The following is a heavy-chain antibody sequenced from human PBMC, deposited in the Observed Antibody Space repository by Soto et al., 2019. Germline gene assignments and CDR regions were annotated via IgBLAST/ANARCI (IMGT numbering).Heavy chain of an antibody. Sequence: QVQLVESGGDVVQPGGSLRLSCAASGFTFSNYIFYLVLQASGKGPEWVAAISYDGSTKQYADSVKGRVAISRDNPVNSVDLQRNSLRCDDTALYYCARGDPYYGMDVWGQGTTVTVSS. J-gene: IGHJ6*02. D-gene: IGHD2-21*01. V-gene: IGHV3-30*09. CDR1: GFTFSNYI. CDR2: ISYDGSTK. CDR3: ARGDPYYGMDV.